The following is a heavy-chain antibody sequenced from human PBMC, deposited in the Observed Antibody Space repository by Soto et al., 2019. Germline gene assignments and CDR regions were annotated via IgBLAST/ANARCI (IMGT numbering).Heavy chain of an antibody. CDR2: VNWKNDK. D-gene: IGHD4-17*01. J-gene: IGHJ4*02. V-gene: IGHV2-5*01. CDR3: AHRRPTVVTPFDN. Sequence: QITLKESGPTLVEPTQTLTLTCTFSGFSLSTSGVGVGWIRQPPGQALERLAFVNWKNDKRYSPSLNSRLTITKDTSKNQVVLTMTNMDSVDTGTYYCAHRRPTVVTPFDNWGQGILVTVSS. CDR1: GFSLSTSGVG.